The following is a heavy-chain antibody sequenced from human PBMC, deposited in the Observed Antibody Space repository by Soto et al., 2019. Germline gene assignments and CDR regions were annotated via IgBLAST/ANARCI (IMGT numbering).Heavy chain of an antibody. D-gene: IGHD3-3*01. Sequence: QLQLQESGPGLVKPSETLSLTCTVSGGSISSSSYYWGWIRQPPGKGLEWIGSIYYSGSTYYNPSLKSRVTISVDTSKNQFSLKLSSVTAADTAVYYCARGLYDFWSGYPYGGPQHNWFDPWGQGTLVTVSS. CDR3: ARGLYDFWSGYPYGGPQHNWFDP. J-gene: IGHJ5*02. V-gene: IGHV4-39*01. CDR1: GGSISSSSYY. CDR2: IYYSGST.